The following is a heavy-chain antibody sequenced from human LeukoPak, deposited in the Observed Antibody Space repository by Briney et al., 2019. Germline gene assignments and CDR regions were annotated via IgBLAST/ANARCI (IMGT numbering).Heavy chain of an antibody. CDR1: GGSISSYY. CDR2: IYTSGST. Sequence: SETLSLTCTVSGGSISSYYWSWIRQPAGKGLEWIGRIYTSGSTNYSPSLKSRVTMSVDTSKNQFSLKLSSVTAADTAVYYCARSPNSLGYDFWSGYYNGAFDIWGQGTMVTVSS. D-gene: IGHD3-3*01. CDR3: ARSPNSLGYDFWSGYYNGAFDI. J-gene: IGHJ3*02. V-gene: IGHV4-4*07.